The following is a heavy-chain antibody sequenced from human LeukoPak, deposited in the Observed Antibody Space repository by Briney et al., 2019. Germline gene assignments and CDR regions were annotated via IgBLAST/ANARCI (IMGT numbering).Heavy chain of an antibody. J-gene: IGHJ4*02. D-gene: IGHD2-2*01. CDR3: VSFYETY. CDR2: INSDGSWT. CDR1: GNYW. V-gene: IGHV3-74*01. Sequence: PGGSLRLSCAASGNYWMHWVRQAPGKGLLWVSHINSDGSWTTYADSVKGRFTISEDNAKNTVYLQMNNLRAEDTAVYYCVSFYETYWGRGTLVTVSS.